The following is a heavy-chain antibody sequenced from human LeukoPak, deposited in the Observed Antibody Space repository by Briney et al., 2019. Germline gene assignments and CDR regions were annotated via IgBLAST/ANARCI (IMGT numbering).Heavy chain of an antibody. J-gene: IGHJ4*02. V-gene: IGHV3-21*01. CDR3: ARGGIADIVVVPRWGGGYFDY. Sequence: GGSLRLSCAASGFTFSSYSMNWVRQAPGKGLEWVSSISSSSSYIYYADSVKGRFTISRDNAKNSLHLQMNSLRAEDTAVYYCARGGIADIVVVPRWGGGYFDYWGQGTLVTVSS. CDR2: ISSSSSYI. D-gene: IGHD2-2*01. CDR1: GFTFSSYS.